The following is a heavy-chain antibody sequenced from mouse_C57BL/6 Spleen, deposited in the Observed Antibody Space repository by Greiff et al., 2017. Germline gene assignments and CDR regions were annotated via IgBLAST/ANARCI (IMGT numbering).Heavy chain of an antibody. Sequence: QVQLKESGPGLVAPSQSLSITCTVSGFSLTSYAISWVRQPPGKGLEWLGVIWTGGGTTYNSALKSRLSISKDNSKSQVFLTMNSLQTDDTARYYCARNSHWYFDVWGTGTTVTVSS. CDR3: ARNSHWYFDV. CDR1: GFSLTSYA. CDR2: IWTGGGT. D-gene: IGHD6-2*01. J-gene: IGHJ1*03. V-gene: IGHV2-9-1*01.